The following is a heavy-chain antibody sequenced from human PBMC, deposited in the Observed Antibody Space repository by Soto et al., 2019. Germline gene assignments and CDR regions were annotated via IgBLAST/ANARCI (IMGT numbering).Heavy chain of an antibody. D-gene: IGHD4-17*01. J-gene: IGHJ4*02. CDR2: IYYSGST. Sequence: QLQLQESGPGLVKPSETLSLICTVSGGFISSSGYYWGWIRQPPGKGLEWIGSIYYSGSTYYNPSLRSRVTMSVDTPKNQFSLKLSFVTAADTAVYYCARHYFGDYGSDDWGQGTLVIVSS. V-gene: IGHV4-39*01. CDR3: ARHYFGDYGSDD. CDR1: GGFISSSGYY.